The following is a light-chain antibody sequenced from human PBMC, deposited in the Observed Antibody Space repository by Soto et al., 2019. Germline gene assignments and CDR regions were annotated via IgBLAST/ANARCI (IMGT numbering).Light chain of an antibody. CDR3: QQYGSSQT. Sequence: ELVLTHSPATLSLSPGERATLSCGASQSVRSNYVAWYQQKPGLAPRLLIYDASSRATGIPDRFSGSGSGTDFTLTISRLEPEDSAVYYCQQYGSSQTFGPGTKVDIK. CDR1: QSVRSNY. CDR2: DAS. J-gene: IGKJ3*01. V-gene: IGKV3D-20*01.